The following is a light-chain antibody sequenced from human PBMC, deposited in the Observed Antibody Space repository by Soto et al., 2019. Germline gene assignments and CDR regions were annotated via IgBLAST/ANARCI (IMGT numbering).Light chain of an antibody. CDR1: QSVSSN. J-gene: IGKJ4*01. Sequence: EIVMTQSPGTLSVSPGERATLSCRASQSVSSNLAWYQQKPGQAPRLLIYGASTRATGIPARFSGSGSGTEFTLTISSLQSEDFAVYYCQQYNKWPLTLGGGTKVEIK. CDR2: GAS. V-gene: IGKV3D-15*01. CDR3: QQYNKWPLT.